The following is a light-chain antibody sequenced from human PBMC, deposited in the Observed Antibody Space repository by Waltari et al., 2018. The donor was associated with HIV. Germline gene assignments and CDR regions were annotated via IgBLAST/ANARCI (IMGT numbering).Light chain of an antibody. V-gene: IGKV1-39*01. CDR1: QNINNY. J-gene: IGKJ5*01. Sequence: DIQMTQSPSSLSASVGDRVTITCRAHQNINNYLNWYQQTPGKPPRLLIFAASNLQSGVPSSISGSGSGTDSTLTVTSLQPEDFATYYCQHAIISPLTFGQGTRLEIK. CDR3: QHAIISPLT. CDR2: AAS.